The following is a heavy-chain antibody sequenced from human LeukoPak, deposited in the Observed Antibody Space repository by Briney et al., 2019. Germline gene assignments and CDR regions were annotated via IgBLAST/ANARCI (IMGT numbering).Heavy chain of an antibody. D-gene: IGHD3-16*02. CDR1: GGSIRSPGYY. V-gene: IGHV4-39*07. CDR3: ARGPPAVINPVYYYYGMDV. J-gene: IGHJ6*02. Sequence: SETLSLTCTVPGGSIRSPGYYWGWTRQPPGKGLEWIGSMYYSGSSFYNPSLKSRVAISVDTSKNQFSLKLSSVTAADTAVYYCARGPPAVINPVYYYYGMDVWGQGTTVTVSS. CDR2: MYYSGSS.